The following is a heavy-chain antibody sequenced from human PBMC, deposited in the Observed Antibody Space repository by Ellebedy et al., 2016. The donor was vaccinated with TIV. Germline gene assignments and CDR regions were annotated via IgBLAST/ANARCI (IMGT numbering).Heavy chain of an antibody. CDR3: AKDVVGATTFIRWFDP. J-gene: IGHJ5*02. D-gene: IGHD1-26*01. Sequence: GESLKISXAASGFTFSSYAMSWVRQAPGKGLEWVSAISGSGGSTYYADSVKGRFTISRDNSKNTLYLQMNSLRAEDTAVYYCAKDVVGATTFIRWFDPWGQGTLVTVSS. CDR1: GFTFSSYA. CDR2: ISGSGGST. V-gene: IGHV3-23*01.